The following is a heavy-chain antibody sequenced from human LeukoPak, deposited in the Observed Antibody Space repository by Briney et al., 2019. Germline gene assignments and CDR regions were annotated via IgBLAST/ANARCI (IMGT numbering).Heavy chain of an antibody. Sequence: GESLQISCQGSGYRFTSYWIGWVRPMPGKGLEWMGIIYPGVSDTRYSPSFQGQVTISADKSISTAYLQWSSLKASDTAMYYCARWDYDILTGYSYYFDYWGQGTLVTVSS. CDR2: IYPGVSDT. CDR1: GYRFTSYW. D-gene: IGHD3-9*01. CDR3: ARWDYDILTGYSYYFDY. V-gene: IGHV5-51*01. J-gene: IGHJ4*02.